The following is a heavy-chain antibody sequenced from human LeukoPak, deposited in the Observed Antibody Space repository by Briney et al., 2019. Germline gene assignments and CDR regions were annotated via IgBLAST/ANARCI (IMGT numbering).Heavy chain of an antibody. Sequence: QPGGSLRLSCAAAGFTFSGYSMNWVRQAPGKGLEWVSYISKSGSTVYYADSVKGRFTISRDNAKNSLYLQMNSLRAEDTAVYYCARRDCDSLKCRGSNWFDPWGQGTLVSVSS. J-gene: IGHJ5*02. V-gene: IGHV3-48*01. CDR1: GFTFSGYS. CDR2: ISKSGSTV. CDR3: ARRDCDSLKCRGSNWFDP. D-gene: IGHD3-22*01.